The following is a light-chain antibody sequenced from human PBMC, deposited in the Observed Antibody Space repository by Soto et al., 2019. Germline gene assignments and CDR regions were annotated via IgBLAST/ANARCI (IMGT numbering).Light chain of an antibody. V-gene: IGKV3-20*01. Sequence: EIVLTQSPGTLSLSPGERATLSCRASQSVSSSYLSWYQQKPGQAPRLLIYGASSRATGIPDRFSGSGSGTDFTLPISRLKPEDFAVYYCQQYGSSPGTFGQGTKVEIK. CDR3: QQYGSSPGT. J-gene: IGKJ1*01. CDR2: GAS. CDR1: QSVSSSY.